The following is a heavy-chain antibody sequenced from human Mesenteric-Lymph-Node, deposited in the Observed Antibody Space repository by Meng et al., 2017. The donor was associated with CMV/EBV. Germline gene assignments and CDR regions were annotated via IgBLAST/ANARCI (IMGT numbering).Heavy chain of an antibody. CDR2: ISFDGSSK. V-gene: IGHV3-30-3*01. J-gene: IGHJ5*02. Sequence: GGSLRLSCAASGFTFSSYAMSWVRQAPGKGLEWVALISFDGSSKYYADSVKGRFIISKDNSKNTLYLQMNSLRVEDTAVYSCARDRAAARFVSGQTFDPWGHGTLVTVSS. CDR1: GFTFSSYA. D-gene: IGHD6-6*01. CDR3: ARDRAAARFVSGQTFDP.